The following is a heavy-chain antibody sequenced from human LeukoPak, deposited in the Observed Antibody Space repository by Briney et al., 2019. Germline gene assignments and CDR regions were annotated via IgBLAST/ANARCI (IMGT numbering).Heavy chain of an antibody. CDR1: GYTFTSYA. D-gene: IGHD1-1*01. V-gene: IGHV1-3*01. CDR2: INAGKGNT. CDR3: ARAFKLEPYYFDC. J-gene: IGHJ4*02. Sequence: ASVKVSCKASGYTFTSYAMHWVRQAPGQRLEWMGWINAGKGNTKYSQQFQGRVTITRDTSTSAAYLELRSLRSDDTAVYYCARAFKLEPYYFDCWGQGTLVTVSS.